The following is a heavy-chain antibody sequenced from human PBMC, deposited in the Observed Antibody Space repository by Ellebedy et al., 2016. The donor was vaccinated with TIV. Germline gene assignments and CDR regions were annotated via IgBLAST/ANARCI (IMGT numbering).Heavy chain of an antibody. V-gene: IGHV4-59*08. CDR2: FYYSGNT. J-gene: IGHJ4*02. Sequence: MPSETLSLTCAVSGGSISSYYWTWVRQPPGKGLEWIAYFYYSGNTNYSPSLNRRVTISVDTSKNQFSLKLSSVTAADTAVYYCASRASGRSDLGRVVYFDYWGQGTLVTVSS. CDR3: ASRASGRSDLGRVVYFDY. D-gene: IGHD1-26*01. CDR1: GGSISSYY.